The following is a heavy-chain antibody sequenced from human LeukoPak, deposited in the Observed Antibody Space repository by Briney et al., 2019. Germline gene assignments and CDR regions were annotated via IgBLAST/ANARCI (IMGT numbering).Heavy chain of an antibody. D-gene: IGHD4-23*01. CDR3: ARHGYGGLRS. J-gene: IGHJ3*01. V-gene: IGHV4-34*01. Sequence: PSETLSLTCAVYGGSFSGYYWGWIRQPPGKGLEWIGEINHSGSTNYNPSLKSRVTISVDTSKNQFSLKLSSVTAADTAVYYCARHGYGGLRSWGQGTMVTVSS. CDR2: INHSGST. CDR1: GGSFSGYY.